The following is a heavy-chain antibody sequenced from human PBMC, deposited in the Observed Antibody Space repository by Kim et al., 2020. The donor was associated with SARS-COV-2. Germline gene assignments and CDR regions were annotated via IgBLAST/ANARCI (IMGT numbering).Heavy chain of an antibody. V-gene: IGHV4-34*01. Sequence: SRVTISVDTSKNQFSLKLSSVTAADTAVYYCASRGYSYGSLLYYYYGMDVWGQGTTVTVSS. CDR3: ASRGYSYGSLLYYYYGMDV. D-gene: IGHD5-18*01. J-gene: IGHJ6*02.